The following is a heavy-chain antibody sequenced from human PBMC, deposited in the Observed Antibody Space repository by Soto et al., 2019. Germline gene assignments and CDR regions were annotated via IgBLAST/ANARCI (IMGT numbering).Heavy chain of an antibody. Sequence: GGSLRLSCAASGFTFSSYGMHWVRQAPGKGLEWVAVIWYDGSNKYYADSVKGRFTISRDNSKNTLYLQMNSLRAEDTAVYYCAREPVLRFLEWANHPLFWFDPWGQGSLVTVSS. CDR1: GFTFSSYG. J-gene: IGHJ5*02. CDR3: AREPVLRFLEWANHPLFWFDP. D-gene: IGHD3-3*01. CDR2: IWYDGSNK. V-gene: IGHV3-33*01.